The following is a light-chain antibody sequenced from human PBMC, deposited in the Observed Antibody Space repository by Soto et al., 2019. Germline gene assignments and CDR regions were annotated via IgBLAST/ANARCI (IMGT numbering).Light chain of an antibody. V-gene: IGKV4-1*01. Sequence: DIQMTQSPSSLSASVGDRVTITCRASLPISNYLAWYQQKLGQPPKLLISWASTRESGVPDRFSGGGSGTDFTLTISSLQAEDVAVYYCQQYYSTPETFGQGTKVDIK. CDR3: QQYYSTPET. CDR2: WAS. J-gene: IGKJ2*01. CDR1: LPISNY.